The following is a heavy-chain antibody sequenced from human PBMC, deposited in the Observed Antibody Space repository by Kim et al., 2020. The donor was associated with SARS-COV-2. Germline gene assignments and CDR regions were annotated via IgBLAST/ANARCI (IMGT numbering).Heavy chain of an antibody. CDR3: ARGRVSGTYSDY. J-gene: IGHJ4*02. CDR1: GFTFSNFW. Sequence: GWSLRLSCVASGFTFSNFWMSWVRQAPGKGLEWMANIKEDGSEKYYVDSVKGRFTISRDNAKRSLFLQMNSLRAEDTAVYFCARGRVSGTYSDYWGQGTL. CDR2: IKEDGSEK. D-gene: IGHD1-26*01. V-gene: IGHV3-7*01.